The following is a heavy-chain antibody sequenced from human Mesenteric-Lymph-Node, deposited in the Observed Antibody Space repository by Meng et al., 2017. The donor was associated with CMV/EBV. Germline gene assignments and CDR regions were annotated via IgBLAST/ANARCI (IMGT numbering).Heavy chain of an antibody. Sequence: SLTCTVSGGSISCYYWSWIRQPPGKGLEWIGYIYYSGSTNYNPSLKSRVTISVDTSKNQFSLKLSSVTAADTAVYYCARGILTGYHYWGQGTLVTVSS. CDR1: GGSISCYY. CDR3: ARGILTGYHY. CDR2: IYYSGST. V-gene: IGHV4-59*01. D-gene: IGHD3-9*01. J-gene: IGHJ4*02.